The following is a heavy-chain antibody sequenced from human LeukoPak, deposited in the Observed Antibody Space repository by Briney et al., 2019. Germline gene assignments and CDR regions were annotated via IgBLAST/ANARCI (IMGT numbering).Heavy chain of an antibody. CDR1: GGSISNYY. J-gene: IGHJ6*02. D-gene: IGHD4-23*01. CDR2: IHYSGST. Sequence: SETLSLTCTVSGGSISNYYWSWIRQPPGKGLGWIGYIHYSGSTNYNPSLKSRVTISVDTSKNQLSLKLTSMTAADTAVYYCARELGATVVNYGMDVWGQGTTVTVSS. CDR3: ARELGATVVNYGMDV. V-gene: IGHV4-59*01.